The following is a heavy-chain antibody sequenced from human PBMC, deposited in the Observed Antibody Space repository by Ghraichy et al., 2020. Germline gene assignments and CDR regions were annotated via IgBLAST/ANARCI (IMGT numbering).Heavy chain of an antibody. CDR1: GYTFTSYG. CDR2: ISAYNGNT. D-gene: IGHD1-1*01. J-gene: IGHJ6*02. V-gene: IGHV1-18*04. Sequence: ASVKISCKASGYTFTSYGISWVRQAPGQGLEWMGWISAYNGNTNYAQKLQGRVTMTTDTSTSTAYMELRSLRSDDTAVYYCARGLGTTSSYYYYGMDVWGQGTTVTVSS. CDR3: ARGLGTTSSYYYYGMDV.